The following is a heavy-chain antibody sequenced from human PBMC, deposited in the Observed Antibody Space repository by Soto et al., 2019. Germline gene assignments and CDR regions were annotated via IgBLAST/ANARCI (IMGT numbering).Heavy chain of an antibody. Sequence: GGSLRLSCAASGFTFSSYSMNWVRQAPGKGLEWVSSISSSSSYIYYADSVKGRFTISRDNAKNSLYLQMNSLGAEDTAVYYCARDGYYSSSSGAIPFDYWGQGTLVTVSS. CDR3: ARDGYYSSSSGAIPFDY. V-gene: IGHV3-21*01. CDR1: GFTFSSYS. CDR2: ISSSSSYI. J-gene: IGHJ4*02. D-gene: IGHD6-6*01.